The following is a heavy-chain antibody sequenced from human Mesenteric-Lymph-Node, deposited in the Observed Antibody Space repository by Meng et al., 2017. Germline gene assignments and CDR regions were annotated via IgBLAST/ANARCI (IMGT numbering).Heavy chain of an antibody. CDR2: IYYSGST. J-gene: IGHJ4*02. CDR1: GGSISSSSYY. V-gene: IGHV4-39*07. D-gene: IGHD3-10*01. CDR3: ARIRPGFKRRYYFDY. Sequence: SETLSLTCTVSGGSISSSSYYWGWIRQPPGKGLEWIGSIYYSGSTYYNPSLKSRVTISVDTSKNQFSLKLSSVTAADTAVYYCARIRPGFKRRYYFDYWGQGTLVTVSS.